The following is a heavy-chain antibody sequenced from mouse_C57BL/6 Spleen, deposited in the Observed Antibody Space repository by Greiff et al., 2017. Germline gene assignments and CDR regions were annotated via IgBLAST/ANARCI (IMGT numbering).Heavy chain of an antibody. J-gene: IGHJ2*01. Sequence: EVTLVESGGDLVKPGGSLTLSCAASGFTFSSYGMSWVRQTPDKRLEWVATISSGGSYTYYPDSVQGRFTISRDNAKNTLYLQMSSLKSEDTAMYYCARPDGYYGYFDYWGQGTTLTVSS. CDR3: ARPDGYYGYFDY. CDR2: ISSGGSYT. CDR1: GFTFSSYG. V-gene: IGHV5-6*01. D-gene: IGHD2-3*01.